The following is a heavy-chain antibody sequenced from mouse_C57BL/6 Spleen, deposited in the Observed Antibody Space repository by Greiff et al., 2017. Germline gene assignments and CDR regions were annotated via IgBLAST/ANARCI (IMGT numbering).Heavy chain of an antibody. CDR1: GYTFTDYN. Sequence: EVQLQESGPELVKPGASVKMSCKASGYTFTDYNMHWVKQSHGKSLEWIGYINPNNGGTSYNQKFKGKATLTVNKSSSTAYMELRSLTSEDSAVYYCASYSYYAMGYWGQGTSVTVSS. CDR2: INPNNGGT. CDR3: ASYSYYAMGY. J-gene: IGHJ4*01. D-gene: IGHD2-12*01. V-gene: IGHV1-22*01.